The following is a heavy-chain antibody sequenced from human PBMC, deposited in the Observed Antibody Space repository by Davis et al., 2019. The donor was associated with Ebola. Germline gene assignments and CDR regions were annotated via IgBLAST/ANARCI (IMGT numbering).Heavy chain of an antibody. V-gene: IGHV3-72*01. D-gene: IGHD3-10*01. CDR1: GFTFSDHY. J-gene: IGHJ4*02. CDR2: IRNKANSYTT. CDR3: ARAGFGEIYFDY. Sequence: GESLKISCAASGFTFSDHYMDWIRQAPGKGLEWVGRIRNKANSYTTEYAASVKGRFTISRDDSKNSLYLQMNSLKTEDTAVYYCARAGFGEIYFDYWGQGTLVTVSS.